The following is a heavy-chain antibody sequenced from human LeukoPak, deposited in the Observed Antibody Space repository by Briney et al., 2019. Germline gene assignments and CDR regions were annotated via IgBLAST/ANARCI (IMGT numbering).Heavy chain of an antibody. J-gene: IGHJ4*02. CDR3: AREPYYYDSSGYYYAMPSDY. V-gene: IGHV3-21*01. Sequence: GGSLRLSCAASGFTLSSYSMNWVRQAPGKGLEWVSCISSSSSYKYYADSVKGRFTISRDNAKNSLYLQMNSLRAEDTAVYYCAREPYYYDSSGYYYAMPSDYWGQGTLVTVSS. CDR1: GFTLSSYS. CDR2: ISSSSSYK. D-gene: IGHD3-22*01.